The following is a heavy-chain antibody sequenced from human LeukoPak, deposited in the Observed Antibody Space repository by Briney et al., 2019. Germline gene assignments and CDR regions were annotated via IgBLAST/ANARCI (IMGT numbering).Heavy chain of an antibody. CDR1: GFTFSSYA. CDR2: ISYDGSNK. V-gene: IGHV3-30*04. Sequence: GGSLRLSCAASGFTFSSYAMHWVRQAPGKGLEGVAVISYDGSNKYYADSVKGRFTISRDNSKNTLYLQMNSLRAEDTAVYYCARGAPRDGYNLADYWGQGTLVTVSS. D-gene: IGHD5-24*01. CDR3: ARGAPRDGYNLADY. J-gene: IGHJ4*02.